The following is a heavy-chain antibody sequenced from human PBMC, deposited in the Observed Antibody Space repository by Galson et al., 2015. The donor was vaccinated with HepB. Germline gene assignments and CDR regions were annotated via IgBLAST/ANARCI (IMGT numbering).Heavy chain of an antibody. CDR2: ISAYNGNT. V-gene: IGHV1-18*01. J-gene: IGHJ4*02. CDR1: GYTFTSYG. D-gene: IGHD6-13*01. Sequence: SVKVSCKASGYTFTSYGISWVRQAPGQGLEWIGWISAYNGNTNYAQKLQGRVTMTTDTSTSTAYMELRSLRSDDTAVYYCGRGAYSSSWYDFDYWGQGTLVTVSS. CDR3: GRGAYSSSWYDFDY.